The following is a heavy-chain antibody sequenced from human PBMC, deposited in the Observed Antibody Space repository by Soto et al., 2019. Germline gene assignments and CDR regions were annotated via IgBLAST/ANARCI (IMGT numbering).Heavy chain of an antibody. CDR2: ISGSGGHT. V-gene: IGHV3-23*01. CDR3: AKDGSYSSSWPYYFDH. Sequence: VQLLESGGGLVQPGGSLRLSCAASGFTFSTYTMTWLRQAPGKGLEWVSSISGSGGHTYYAESVKGRLIVSRDSSKNMLFLQMNSLRAEDTAVYYCAKDGSYSSSWPYYFDHWGQGTLVTVSS. CDR1: GFTFSTYT. D-gene: IGHD6-13*01. J-gene: IGHJ4*02.